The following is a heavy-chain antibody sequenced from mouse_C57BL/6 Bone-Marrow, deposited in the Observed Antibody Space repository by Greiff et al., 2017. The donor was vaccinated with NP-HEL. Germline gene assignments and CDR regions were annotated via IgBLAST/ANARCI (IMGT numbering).Heavy chain of an antibody. CDR3: AGATVNFDV. J-gene: IGHJ1*03. CDR2: INPGSGGT. Sequence: QVQLQQSGAELVRPGTSVKVSCKASGYAFTNYLIEWVKQRPGQGLEWIGVINPGSGGTNYNEKFKGKATLTADKSSSTAYMQLSSLTSEDSAVYFCAGATVNFDVWGTGTTVTVSS. CDR1: GYAFTNYL. D-gene: IGHD1-1*01. V-gene: IGHV1-54*01.